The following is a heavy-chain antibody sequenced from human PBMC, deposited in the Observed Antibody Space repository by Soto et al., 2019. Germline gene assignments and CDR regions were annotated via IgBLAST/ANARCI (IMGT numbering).Heavy chain of an antibody. CDR2: ISIRGGDE. D-gene: IGHD6-6*01. CDR3: ARGTIAALQHLDY. J-gene: IGHJ4*02. CDR1: GFTFSSYA. Sequence: QVQLVESGGGVVQPGKSLRLSCAASGFTFSSYAMHWARQAPGKGLEWVTVISIRGGDEYYAESVRGRFTISRDDSKNTLYLQMDSLRVEDTAVYYCARGTIAALQHLDYWGQGTLVTVSS. V-gene: IGHV3-30*03.